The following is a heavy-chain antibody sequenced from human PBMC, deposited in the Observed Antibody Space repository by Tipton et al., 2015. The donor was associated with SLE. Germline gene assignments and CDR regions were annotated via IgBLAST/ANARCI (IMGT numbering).Heavy chain of an antibody. CDR2: ISHDGSNQ. CDR1: GFTFSAYP. Sequence: AVSGFTFSAYPMHWVRQAPGKGLEWVAVISHDGSNQYYADSVKGRFTISRDNSKNTLYLQMHSLRPEDTAVYYCARDVVGATEGLDYWGQGTLVTVSS. D-gene: IGHD1-26*01. CDR3: ARDVVGATEGLDY. J-gene: IGHJ4*02. V-gene: IGHV3-30*04.